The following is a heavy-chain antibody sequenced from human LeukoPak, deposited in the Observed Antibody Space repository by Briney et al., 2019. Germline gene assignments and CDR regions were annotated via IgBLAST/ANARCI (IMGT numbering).Heavy chain of an antibody. CDR1: GFTFSNYG. Sequence: GGSLRLSCAASGFTFSNYGMNWVRQAPGKGLEWVSGINWTGGSTGYADSVKGRFTISRDNAKNSLYLQMNSLRAEDTAVYYCARDRFPYLPFDYWGQGTLVTVSS. CDR3: ARDRFPYLPFDY. J-gene: IGHJ4*02. V-gene: IGHV3-20*04. D-gene: IGHD2-21*01. CDR2: INWTGGST.